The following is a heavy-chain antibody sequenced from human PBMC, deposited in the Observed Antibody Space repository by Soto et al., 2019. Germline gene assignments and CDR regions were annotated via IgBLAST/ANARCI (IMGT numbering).Heavy chain of an antibody. CDR1: GISFSSYW. Sequence: EVQLVESGGGLVQPGGSLRLSCADSGISFSSYWMHWVRQGPGKGLVWVSRINTAGSSTNYADSVKGRFTISRDNAKNTAYLQMNSLRAEDTAVYYCARSTGGYDSVWGQGTMVTVSS. V-gene: IGHV3-74*01. D-gene: IGHD3-9*01. CDR3: ARSTGGYDSV. CDR2: INTAGSST. J-gene: IGHJ3*01.